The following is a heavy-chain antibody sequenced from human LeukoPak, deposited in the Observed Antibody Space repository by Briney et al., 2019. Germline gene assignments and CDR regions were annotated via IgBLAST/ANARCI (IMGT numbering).Heavy chain of an antibody. CDR2: MNPNSGNT. V-gene: IGHV1-8*03. J-gene: IGHJ3*02. CDR1: GYTFTSYY. D-gene: IGHD3-10*01. Sequence: GASVKVSCKASGYTFTSYYMHWVRQATGQGLEWMGWMNPNSGNTGYAQKFQGRVTITRNTSISTAYMELSSLRSEDTAVYYCARSGLWFGESWVEDAFDIWGQGTMVTVSS. CDR3: ARSGLWFGESWVEDAFDI.